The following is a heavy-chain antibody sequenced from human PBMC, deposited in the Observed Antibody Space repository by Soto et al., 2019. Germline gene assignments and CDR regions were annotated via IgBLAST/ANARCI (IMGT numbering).Heavy chain of an antibody. J-gene: IGHJ4*02. V-gene: IGHV2-70*01. Sequence: SGPTLVNPTQTLTLTCTFSGFSLSTSGMCVSWIRQPPGNALEWLAIIDWDDDKHYSTSLKTRLTISKDTSKNQVVLTMTNMDPVDTATYYCARAPGHTDYYDSSGYEYYFDDWGQGTLVTVSS. D-gene: IGHD3-22*01. CDR1: GFSLSTSGMC. CDR3: ARAPGHTDYYDSSGYEYYFDD. CDR2: IDWDDDK.